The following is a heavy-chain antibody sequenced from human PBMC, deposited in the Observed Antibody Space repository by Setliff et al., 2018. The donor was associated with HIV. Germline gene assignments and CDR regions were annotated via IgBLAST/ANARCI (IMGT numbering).Heavy chain of an antibody. CDR3: AKLNGGYDSSGYFPDY. Sequence: GGSLRLSCATSGFTFSYAWMSWVRQAPGKGLEWVSGISGSGTSTYYADSVKGRFTISRDNSKNTLYLQMNSLRAEDTAVYYCAKLNGGYDSSGYFPDYWGQGTLVTVSS. D-gene: IGHD3-22*01. V-gene: IGHV3-23*01. J-gene: IGHJ4*02. CDR1: GFTFSYA. CDR2: ISGSGTST.